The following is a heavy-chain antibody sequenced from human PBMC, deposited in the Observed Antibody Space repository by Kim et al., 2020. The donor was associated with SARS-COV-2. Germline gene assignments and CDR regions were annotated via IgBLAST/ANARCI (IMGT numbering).Heavy chain of an antibody. Sequence: GGSLRLSCAASGFTFNTYDMSWVRQAPGKGLEWVSVIGGGGDTTYYADSVKGRFTISRDNSKNMLYLKLSSLRVEDTAVYYCAKGNYCVTEVPVYNF. J-gene: IGHJ4*01. CDR1: GFTFNTYD. V-gene: IGHV3-23*01. CDR3: AKGNYCVTEVPVYNF. D-gene: IGHD2-21*01. CDR2: IGGGGDTT.